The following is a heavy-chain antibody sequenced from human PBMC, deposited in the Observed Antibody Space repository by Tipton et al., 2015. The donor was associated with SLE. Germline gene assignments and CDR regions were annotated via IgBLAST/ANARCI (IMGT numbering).Heavy chain of an antibody. J-gene: IGHJ3*02. Sequence: TLSLTCTVSGGSISSYYWSWIRQPPGKGLEWIGYIYYSGGTNYNPSLKSRVTISVDTSKNQFSLKLSSVTAADTAVYYCASWGACLRGGAFYIWGHGTLVTVAS. CDR3: ASWGACLRGGAFYI. V-gene: IGHV4-59*01. CDR1: GGSISSYY. D-gene: IGHD1-26*01. CDR2: IYYSGGT.